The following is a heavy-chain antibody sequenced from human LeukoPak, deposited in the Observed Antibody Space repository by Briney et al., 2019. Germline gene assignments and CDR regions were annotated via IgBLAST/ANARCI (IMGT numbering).Heavy chain of an antibody. CDR3: AREAGGDLDY. Sequence: GGSLRLSCAVSGFNVSDSYTSWVRQGPGKGLEWVAVIYADGSTYHAESVKGRFSISRHNSRNIVYLQMNSLRAEDTALYYCAREAGGDLDYWGQGTLVTVSS. CDR2: IYADGST. V-gene: IGHV3-53*01. D-gene: IGHD2-21*01. CDR1: GFNVSDSY. J-gene: IGHJ4*02.